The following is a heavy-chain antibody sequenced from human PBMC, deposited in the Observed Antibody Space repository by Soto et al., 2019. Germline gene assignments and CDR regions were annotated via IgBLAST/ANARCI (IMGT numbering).Heavy chain of an antibody. CDR1: GGSFSNDY. CDR2: IFHSGIT. J-gene: IGHJ4*02. Sequence: PSETLSLTCTVSGGSFSNDYWTWIRQSPGKGLEWIGYIFHSGITDYNPSLQSRVTISIDTSRNHFSLNLTSVTAADTAVYYCARDRYFYDSRGYYRTLDSWGQGTLFT. V-gene: IGHV4-59*01. D-gene: IGHD3-22*01. CDR3: ARDRYFYDSRGYYRTLDS.